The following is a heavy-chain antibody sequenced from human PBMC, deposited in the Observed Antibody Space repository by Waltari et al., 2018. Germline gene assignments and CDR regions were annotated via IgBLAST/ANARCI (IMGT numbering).Heavy chain of an antibody. CDR1: GGPFGGYG. CDR3: ATHKLGISQHYYHMGA. J-gene: IGHJ6*03. Sequence: VQLVKYGAEVRTHGSSVKVSCKASGGPFGGYGISWVRLVPGERLEWLGVIVPIFGIPDYSQKCQGRLTITADESTSTAFMELSSLTSEDTAIYFCATHKLGISQHYYHMGAWGKGTTVTISS. D-gene: IGHD7-27*01. CDR2: IVPIFGIP. V-gene: IGHV1-69*12.